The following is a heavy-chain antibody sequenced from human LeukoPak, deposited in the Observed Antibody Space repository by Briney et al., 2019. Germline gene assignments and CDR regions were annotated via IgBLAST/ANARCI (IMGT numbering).Heavy chain of an antibody. J-gene: IGHJ4*02. D-gene: IGHD3-3*01. CDR1: GFTFSSYA. Sequence: PGRSLRLSCAASGFTFSSYAMHWVRQAPGKGLEWVAVISYDGSNKYYADSVKGRFTISRDNSKNTLYLQMNSLRAEDTAVYYCAREFGDWGFDYWGQGTLVTVSS. CDR3: AREFGDWGFDY. V-gene: IGHV3-30-3*01. CDR2: ISYDGSNK.